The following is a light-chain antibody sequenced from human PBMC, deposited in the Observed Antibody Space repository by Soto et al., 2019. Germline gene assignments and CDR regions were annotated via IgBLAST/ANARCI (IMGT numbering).Light chain of an antibody. Sequence: DIQMTQSPSSVSASVGDTVSITCRASQGINNWLAWYQQKPGKAPQVLIYAASSLQSGVPSRFSGSGFGTDFNLTIPSLQPEDFATYFCQQANNFPLTFGGGTKIEIK. CDR2: AAS. J-gene: IGKJ4*01. CDR1: QGINNW. V-gene: IGKV1-12*01. CDR3: QQANNFPLT.